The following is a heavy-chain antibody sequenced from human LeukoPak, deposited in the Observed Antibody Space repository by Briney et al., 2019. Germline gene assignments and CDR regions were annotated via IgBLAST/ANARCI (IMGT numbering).Heavy chain of an antibody. D-gene: IGHD3-3*01. J-gene: IGHJ4*02. CDR1: GFIFSSHA. V-gene: IGHV3-23*01. CDR2: IGGSGGST. Sequence: QPGGSLRLSSASSGFIFSSHAMAWVRQAPGKGLEWVSAIGGSGGSTYYADSVKGRFTISRDNSKNTVYLQMNSLRAEDTAVYYCARDPGVVAFHYFDLWGQGTLVTVSS. CDR3: ARDPGVVAFHYFDL.